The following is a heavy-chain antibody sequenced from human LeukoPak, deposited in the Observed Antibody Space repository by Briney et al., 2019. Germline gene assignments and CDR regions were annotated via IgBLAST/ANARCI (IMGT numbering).Heavy chain of an antibody. J-gene: IGHJ5*02. D-gene: IGHD3-22*01. V-gene: IGHV3-7*01. CDR3: ARDRRGYYDSSGYYSFTWFDP. Sequence: PGGSLRLSCAASGFTFSPFWMTWVRQAPGKGLEWVANIKQDGSEKYYVDSVKGRFTISRDNAKNSLYLQMNSLGAEDTAVYYCARDRRGYYDSSGYYSFTWFDPWGQGTLVTVSS. CDR1: GFTFSPFW. CDR2: IKQDGSEK.